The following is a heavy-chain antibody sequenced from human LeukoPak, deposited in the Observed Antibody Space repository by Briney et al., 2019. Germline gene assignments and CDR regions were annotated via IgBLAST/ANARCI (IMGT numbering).Heavy chain of an antibody. J-gene: IGHJ6*02. CDR2: ISGSGGST. CDR3: AKVGRVVVTAPSVLNYYYYGMDV. CDR1: GFTFSSYA. Sequence: GGSLRLSCAASGFTFSSYAMSWVRQAPGKGLEWVSAISGSGGSTYYADSVKGRFTISRDNSKNTLYLQTNSLRAEDTAEYYCAKVGRVVVTAPSVLNYYYYGMDVWGQGTTVTVSS. D-gene: IGHD2-21*02. V-gene: IGHV3-23*01.